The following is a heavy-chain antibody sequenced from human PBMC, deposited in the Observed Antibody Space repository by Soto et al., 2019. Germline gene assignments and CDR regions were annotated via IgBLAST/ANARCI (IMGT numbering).Heavy chain of an antibody. CDR3: ARDGRVDVVVVAATRNFDY. CDR2: ISAYNGNT. CDR1: GYTFTSYG. J-gene: IGHJ4*02. Sequence: ASVKVSCKASGYTFTSYGISWVRQAPGQGLEWMGWISAYNGNTNYAQKLQGRVTMTTDTSTSTAYMELRSLRSDDTAVYYCARDGRVDVVVVAATRNFDYWGQGTLVTVSS. V-gene: IGHV1-18*01. D-gene: IGHD2-15*01.